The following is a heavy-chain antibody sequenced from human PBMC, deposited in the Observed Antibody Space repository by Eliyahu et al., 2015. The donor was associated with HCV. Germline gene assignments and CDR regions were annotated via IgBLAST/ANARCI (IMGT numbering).Heavy chain of an antibody. CDR1: GGTFSSYT. CDR3: ARIAVAGIIYYYGMDV. J-gene: IGHJ6*02. Sequence: QVQLVQSGAEVKKPGSSVKVSCKASGGTFSSYTISWVRQAPGQGLEWMGRIIPILGIANYAQKFQGRVTITADKSTSTAYMELSSLRSEDTAVYYCARIAVAGIIYYYGMDVWGQGTTVTVSS. V-gene: IGHV1-69*02. CDR2: IIPILGIA. D-gene: IGHD6-19*01.